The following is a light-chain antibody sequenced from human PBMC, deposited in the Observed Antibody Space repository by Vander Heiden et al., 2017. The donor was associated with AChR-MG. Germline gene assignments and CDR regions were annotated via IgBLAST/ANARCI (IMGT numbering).Light chain of an antibody. CDR1: QSISSY. CDR3: QQSYSTVT. CDR2: AAS. V-gene: IGKV1-39*01. J-gene: IGKJ3*01. Sequence: DIQMTQSPSSLSASVGDRVTITCRASQSISSYLNWYQQKPGKAPKLLIYAASSLQSGVPSRFSGSGSGTDFTLTISSLQPEDFATYYCQQSYSTVTFGRRTKVDIK.